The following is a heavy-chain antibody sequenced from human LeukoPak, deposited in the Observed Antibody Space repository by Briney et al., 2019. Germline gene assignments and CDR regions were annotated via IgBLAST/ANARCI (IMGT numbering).Heavy chain of an antibody. D-gene: IGHD3-16*01. CDR3: ARPRDYVWGSLGA. V-gene: IGHV1-46*01. J-gene: IGHJ5*02. Sequence: ASVKVSCKASGYSFTSYYIHWVRQAPGQGLEWMGIINPSGGSTSYAQKFQGRVTMTRDTSTSTVYMELGSLRSEDTAVYYCARPRDYVWGSLGAWGQGTLVTVPS. CDR1: GYSFTSYY. CDR2: INPSGGST.